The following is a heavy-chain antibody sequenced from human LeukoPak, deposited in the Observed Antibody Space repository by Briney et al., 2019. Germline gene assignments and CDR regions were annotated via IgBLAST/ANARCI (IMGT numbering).Heavy chain of an antibody. V-gene: IGHV4-38-2*01. D-gene: IGHD2-2*03. CDR3: ARVGYCSSTSCYAGALDY. J-gene: IGHJ4*02. Sequence: AETLSLTCAVSGYSISSGYYWGWIRQPPGKGLEWIGSIYHSGSTYYNPSLKSRVTISVDTSKNQFSLKLSSVTAADTAVYYCARVGYCSSTSCYAGALDYWGQGTLVTVSS. CDR1: GYSISSGYY. CDR2: IYHSGST.